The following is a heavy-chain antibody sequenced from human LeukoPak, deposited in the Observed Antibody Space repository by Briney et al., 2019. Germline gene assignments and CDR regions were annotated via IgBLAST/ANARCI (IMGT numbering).Heavy chain of an antibody. Sequence: GGSLRLSCAASGFTFSSYAMHWVRQAPGKGLEWVAVISYDGSNKYYAVSVKGRFTISRDNSKNTLYLQMNSLRAEDTAVYYCAREMGYSYGPHYFDYWGQGTLVTVSS. D-gene: IGHD5-18*01. V-gene: IGHV3-30*04. CDR1: GFTFSSYA. CDR3: AREMGYSYGPHYFDY. CDR2: ISYDGSNK. J-gene: IGHJ4*02.